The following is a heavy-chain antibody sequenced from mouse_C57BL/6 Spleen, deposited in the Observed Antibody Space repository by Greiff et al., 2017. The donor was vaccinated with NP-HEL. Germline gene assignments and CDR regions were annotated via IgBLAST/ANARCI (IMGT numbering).Heavy chain of an antibody. Sequence: EVQVVESGAELVRPGASVKLSCTASGFNIKDDYMHWVKQRPEQGLEWIGWIDPENGDTEYASKFQGKATITADTSSKTAYLQLSSLTSEDTAVYYCTTGGYYNYWGQGTTLTVSS. V-gene: IGHV14-4*01. CDR3: TTGGYYNY. CDR2: IDPENGDT. J-gene: IGHJ2*01. D-gene: IGHD2-3*01. CDR1: GFNIKDDY.